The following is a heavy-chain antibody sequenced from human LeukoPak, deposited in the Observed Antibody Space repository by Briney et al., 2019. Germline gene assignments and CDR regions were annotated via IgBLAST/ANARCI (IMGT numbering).Heavy chain of an antibody. J-gene: IGHJ6*03. CDR3: AKDRSEYQLLGFYYYYMDV. D-gene: IGHD2-2*01. Sequence: GGSLRLSCAASGFTFSSYGMHWVRQAPGKGLEWVAFIRYDGSNKYYADSVQGRFTISRDNSKNTLYLQMNSLRAEDTAVYYCAKDRSEYQLLGFYYYYMDVWGKGTTVTISS. CDR2: IRYDGSNK. CDR1: GFTFSSYG. V-gene: IGHV3-30*02.